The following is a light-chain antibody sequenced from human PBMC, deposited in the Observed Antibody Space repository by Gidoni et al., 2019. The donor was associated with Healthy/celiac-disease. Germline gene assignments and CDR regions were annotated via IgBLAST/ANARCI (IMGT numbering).Light chain of an antibody. Sequence: SYELTQPPSVSVSPGPTASITCSGDKLGDKYACWYQQKPGQSPVLVIYQDSKRPSGIPEGFSGSNSGNTATLTISGTQAMDEADYYCQAWDSSNVVFGGGTKLTVL. J-gene: IGLJ2*01. CDR3: QAWDSSNVV. CDR1: KLGDKY. CDR2: QDS. V-gene: IGLV3-1*01.